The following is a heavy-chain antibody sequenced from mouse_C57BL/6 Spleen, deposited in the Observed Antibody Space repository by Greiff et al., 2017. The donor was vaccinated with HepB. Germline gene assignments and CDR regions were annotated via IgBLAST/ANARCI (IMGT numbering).Heavy chain of an antibody. CDR3: ANWDDAMDY. J-gene: IGHJ4*01. CDR1: GYAFSSSW. CDR2: IYPGDGDT. V-gene: IGHV1-82*01. D-gene: IGHD4-1*01. Sequence: VQLQQSGPELVKPGASVKISCKASGYAFSSSWINWVKQRPGKGLEWIGRIYPGDGDTNYNGKFKGKATLTADKSSSTAYMQLSSLTSEDSAVYFCANWDDAMDYWGQGTSVTVSS.